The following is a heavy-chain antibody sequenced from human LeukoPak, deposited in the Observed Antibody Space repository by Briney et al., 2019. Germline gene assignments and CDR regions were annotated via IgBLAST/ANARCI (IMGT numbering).Heavy chain of an antibody. Sequence: QSWGSLRLSCAASGFTFSSYGMHWVRQAPGKGLEWVAVISYDGSNKYYADSVKGRFTISRDNSKNTLYLQMNSLRAEDTAVYYCAKEGTAMDFDYWGQGTLVTVSS. D-gene: IGHD5-18*01. CDR3: AKEGTAMDFDY. CDR2: ISYDGSNK. J-gene: IGHJ4*02. CDR1: GFTFSSYG. V-gene: IGHV3-30*18.